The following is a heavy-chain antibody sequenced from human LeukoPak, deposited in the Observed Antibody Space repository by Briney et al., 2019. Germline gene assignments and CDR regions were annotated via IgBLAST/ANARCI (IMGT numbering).Heavy chain of an antibody. Sequence: GGSLRLSCAASGFTFSSYAMHWVRQAPGKGLEWVAVISYDGSNKYYADSVKGRFTISRDNSKNTLYLQMNSLRAEDTAVYYCARDRGEYYYGSGSSSRWFDPWGQGTLVTVSS. V-gene: IGHV3-30-3*01. CDR1: GFTFSSYA. CDR2: ISYDGSNK. D-gene: IGHD3-10*01. CDR3: ARDRGEYYYGSGSSSRWFDP. J-gene: IGHJ5*02.